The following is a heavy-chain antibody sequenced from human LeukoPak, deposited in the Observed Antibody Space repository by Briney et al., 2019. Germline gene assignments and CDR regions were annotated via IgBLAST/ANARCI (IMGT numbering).Heavy chain of an antibody. CDR3: ARHLLMGYYYMDV. CDR1: GGSISSSSYY. J-gene: IGHJ6*03. Sequence: SETLSLTCTVSGGSISSSSYYWGWIRQPPGKGLEWIGSIYYSGSTYYNPSLKSRVTISVDTSKNQFSLKLSSVTAADTAVYYCARHLLMGYYYMDVWGKGATVTISS. D-gene: IGHD2-8*01. CDR2: IYYSGST. V-gene: IGHV4-39*07.